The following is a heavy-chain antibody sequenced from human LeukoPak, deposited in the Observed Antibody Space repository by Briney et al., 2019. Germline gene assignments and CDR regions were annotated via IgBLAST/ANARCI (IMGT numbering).Heavy chain of an antibody. Sequence: TPSETLSLTCTVSGGSISSGGYYWSWIRQPPGKGLEWIGYIYHSGSTYYNPSLKSRVTISVDRSKNQFSQKLSSVTAADTAVYYCARVIGGGSSPRDWFDPWGQGTLVTVSS. D-gene: IGHD1-26*01. V-gene: IGHV4-30-2*01. CDR3: ARVIGGGSSPRDWFDP. J-gene: IGHJ5*02. CDR1: GGSISSGGYY. CDR2: IYHSGST.